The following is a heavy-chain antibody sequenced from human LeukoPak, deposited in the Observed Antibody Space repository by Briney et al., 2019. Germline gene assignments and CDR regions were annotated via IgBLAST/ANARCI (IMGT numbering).Heavy chain of an antibody. CDR3: ARDFFTISNWFDP. J-gene: IGHJ5*02. Sequence: ASVKVSCKASGYTFTSYGISWVRQAPGQGLEWMGWISAYNGNTNYAQKLQGRVTMTTDTSTSTACMELRSLRSDDTAVYYCARDFFTISNWFDPWGQGTLVTVSS. CDR2: ISAYNGNT. CDR1: GYTFTSYG. D-gene: IGHD3-10*01. V-gene: IGHV1-18*01.